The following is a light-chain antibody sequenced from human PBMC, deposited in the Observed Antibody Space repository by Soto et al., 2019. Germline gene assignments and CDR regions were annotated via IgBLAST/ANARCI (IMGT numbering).Light chain of an antibody. J-gene: IGLJ2*01. CDR2: DDS. V-gene: IGLV3-21*02. CDR1: NLGSKS. CDR3: QVWDSSSDPHVG. Sequence: SYELTQPPSVSVAPGQTSRITCGGNNLGSKSVHWYQQKPGQAPVLVVYDDSDRHSGIPERFSGSNSGNTATLTISRVEAGDEADYYCQVWDSSSDPHVGFGGGTQLTVL.